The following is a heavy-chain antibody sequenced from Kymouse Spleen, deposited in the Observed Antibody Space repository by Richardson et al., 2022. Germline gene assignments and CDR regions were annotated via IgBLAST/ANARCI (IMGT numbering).Heavy chain of an antibody. J-gene: IGHJ5*02. V-gene: IGHV4-39*01. D-gene: IGHD1-26*01,IGHD3-10*01,IGHD3-16*02. Sequence: QLQLQESGPGLVKPSETLSLTCTVSGGSISSSSYYWGWIRQPPGKGLEWIGSIYYSGSTYYNPSLKSRVTISVDTSKNQFSLKLSSVTAADTAVYYCARQGDFNWFDPWGQGTLVTVSS. CDR2: IYYSGST. CDR3: ARQGDFNWFDP. CDR1: GGSISSSSYY.